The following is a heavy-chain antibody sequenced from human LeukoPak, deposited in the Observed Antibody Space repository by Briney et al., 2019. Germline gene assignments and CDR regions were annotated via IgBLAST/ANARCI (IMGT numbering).Heavy chain of an antibody. Sequence: KPGGSLRLSCAASGFTFSDYYMSWIRQAPGKGLEWVSYISSSSSYTNYADSVKGRFTISRDNAKNSLYLQMNSLRAEDTAVYYCARSRRVITFGGVIDPAVFDYWGQGTLVTASS. D-gene: IGHD3-16*02. V-gene: IGHV3-11*03. CDR3: ARSRRVITFGGVIDPAVFDY. CDR1: GFTFSDYY. CDR2: ISSSSSYT. J-gene: IGHJ4*02.